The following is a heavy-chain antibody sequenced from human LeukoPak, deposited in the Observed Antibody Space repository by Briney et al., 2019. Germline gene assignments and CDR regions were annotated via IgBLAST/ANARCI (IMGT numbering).Heavy chain of an antibody. D-gene: IGHD3-9*01. Sequence: GGSLRLSCPASGFTFDDYGMSWVRQAPGQGLEWVSGINWNGGSTGYADSVKGRFTISRDSAKNSLYLQMNSLRAEDTALYYCARAGYDILTGTRAFDYWGQGTLVTVSS. CDR3: ARAGYDILTGTRAFDY. CDR2: INWNGGST. J-gene: IGHJ4*02. V-gene: IGHV3-20*04. CDR1: GFTFDDYG.